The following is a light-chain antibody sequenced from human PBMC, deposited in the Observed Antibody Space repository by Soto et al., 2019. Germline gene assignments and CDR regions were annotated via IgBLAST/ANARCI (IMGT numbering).Light chain of an antibody. CDR3: GTWHSSLSTWV. CDR1: SSNIGNNY. V-gene: IGLV1-51*02. Sequence: QSVLTQPPSVSAAPGQKVTISCSGTSSNIGNNYVSWYQQFPGAAPKLLIYENNKRPSGIPDRFSGSKSGTSATLGITGLQTGDEADSDCGTWHSSLSTWVFGGGTKLTVL. CDR2: ENN. J-gene: IGLJ3*02.